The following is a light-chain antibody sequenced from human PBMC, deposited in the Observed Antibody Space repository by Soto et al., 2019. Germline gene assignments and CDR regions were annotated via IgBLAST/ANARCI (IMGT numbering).Light chain of an antibody. Sequence: DIQMTQSPSSLSASVGDRVTITCRASQSISSHLNWYQQKPGKAPKLLIYVASSLQSGVPSRFSGSGSGTEFTLTISSLQPDDFATYYCQHYKMYSPWTFGQGTKVDIK. CDR3: QHYKMYSPWT. CDR2: VAS. CDR1: QSISSH. V-gene: IGKV1-5*01. J-gene: IGKJ1*01.